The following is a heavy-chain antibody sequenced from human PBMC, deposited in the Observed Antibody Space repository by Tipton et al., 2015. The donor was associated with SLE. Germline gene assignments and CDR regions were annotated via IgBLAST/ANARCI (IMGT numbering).Heavy chain of an antibody. V-gene: IGHV4-28*02. CDR1: GYSISSGFY. D-gene: IGHD5-18*01. Sequence: TLSLTCTVSGYSISSGFYWAWIRQPPGKGLEWIGHIYYGGTIYYNPSLKSRVTMSIDTSKNQFSLKLSSVTDVDTAVYYCARTAGRSVKLWYFDLWGRGTLVTVSS. CDR2: IYYGGTI. CDR3: ARTAGRSVKLWYFDL. J-gene: IGHJ2*01.